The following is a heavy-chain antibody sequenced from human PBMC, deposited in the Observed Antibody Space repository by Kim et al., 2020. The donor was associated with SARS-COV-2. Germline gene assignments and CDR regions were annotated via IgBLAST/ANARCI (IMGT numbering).Heavy chain of an antibody. J-gene: IGHJ3*02. CDR2: ISSSSSYI. CDR3: ARDLRGSGSYFEAFDI. V-gene: IGHV3-21*01. Sequence: GGSLRHSCAASGFTFSSYSMNWVRQAPGKGLEWVSSISSSSSYIYYADSVKGRFTISRDNAKNSLYLQMNSLRAEDTAVYYCARDLRGSGSYFEAFDIWGQGTMVTVSS. CDR1: GFTFSSYS. D-gene: IGHD1-26*01.